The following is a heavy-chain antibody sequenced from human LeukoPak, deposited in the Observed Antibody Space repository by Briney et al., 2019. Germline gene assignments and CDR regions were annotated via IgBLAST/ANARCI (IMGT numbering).Heavy chain of an antibody. V-gene: IGHV4-30-4*08. D-gene: IGHD1-14*01. Sequence: TPSQTLSLTCTVSGGSISSGDYYWSRIRQPPGKGLERIGYIYYSGSTYYNPSLKRRFTRSVETSKNQFSLKLSSVTAADTAVYYCARGSIPGFDCWGQGTLVTVSS. CDR2: IYYSGST. CDR1: GGSISSGDYY. J-gene: IGHJ4*02. CDR3: ARGSIPGFDC.